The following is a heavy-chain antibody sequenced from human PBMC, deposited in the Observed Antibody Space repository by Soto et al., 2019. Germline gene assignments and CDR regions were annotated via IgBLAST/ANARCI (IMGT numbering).Heavy chain of an antibody. CDR3: ARDYTGTTFDY. CDR2: ISAYNGNT. D-gene: IGHD1-7*01. CDR1: GYTFTSDG. V-gene: IGHV1-18*01. J-gene: IGHJ4*02. Sequence: ASLNVSCKASGYTFTSDGISRVRQAPGQGLEWMGWISAYNGNTNYAQKLQGRVTMTTDTSTGTAYMELRSLRSDDTAVYYCARDYTGTTFDYWGQGTLVTVSS.